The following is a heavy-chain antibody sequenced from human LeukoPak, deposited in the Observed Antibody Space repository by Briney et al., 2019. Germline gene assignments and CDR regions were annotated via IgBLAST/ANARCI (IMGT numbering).Heavy chain of an antibody. CDR1: GFTFSSTS. CDR2: TVGGGDGT. D-gene: IGHD2-2*01. V-gene: IGHV3-23*01. Sequence: GGSLRLSCAASGFTFSSTSMSWVRQAPGKGLEWVAVTVGGGDGTYYADSVKGRFTISRDNSKNTLYLQMNSLRAEDTAVYYCAASLPNIVVVPATKGPFGYWGQGALVTVSS. CDR3: AASLPNIVVVPATKGPFGY. J-gene: IGHJ4*02.